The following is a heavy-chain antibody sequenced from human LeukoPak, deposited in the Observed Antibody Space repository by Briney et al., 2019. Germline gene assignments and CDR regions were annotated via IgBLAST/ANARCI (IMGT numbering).Heavy chain of an antibody. CDR1: GGSFSGYY. CDR3: ASLGTNIAAADNYFDY. J-gene: IGHJ4*02. V-gene: IGHV4-34*01. CDR2: INHSGST. Sequence: PSETLSLTCAVYGGSFSGYYWSWIRQPPGKGLEWIGEINHSGSTNYNPSLKSRVTISVDTSKNQFSLKLSCVTAADTAVYYCASLGTNIAAADNYFDYWGQGTLVTVSS. D-gene: IGHD6-13*01.